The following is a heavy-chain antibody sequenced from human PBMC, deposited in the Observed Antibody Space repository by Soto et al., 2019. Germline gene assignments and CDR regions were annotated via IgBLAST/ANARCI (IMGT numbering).Heavy chain of an antibody. CDR2: IIPIFHTT. CDR3: ARVGYCNTTSCLFYYYHHGMDA. Sequence: SVKVSCKASGDTFNSYAISWLRRAPGQGLEWMGGIIPIFHTTNYAQKFQARVTMTADESARTAYMELSGLRSEDTAVYYCARVGYCNTTSCLFYYYHHGMDAWGQGTTVTVSS. CDR1: GDTFNSYA. V-gene: IGHV1-69*13. D-gene: IGHD2-2*01. J-gene: IGHJ6*02.